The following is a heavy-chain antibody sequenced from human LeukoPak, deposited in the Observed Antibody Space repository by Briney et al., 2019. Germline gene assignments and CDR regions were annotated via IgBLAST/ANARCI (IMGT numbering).Heavy chain of an antibody. J-gene: IGHJ4*02. Sequence: PGGSLRLPCAASGFTFSSYEMNWVRQAPGKGLEWVSYISSSGSTIYYADSVKGRFTISRDNAKNSLYLQMNSLRAEDTAVYYCARAFSGSYYSPSSFDYWGQGTLVTVSS. CDR2: ISSSGSTI. V-gene: IGHV3-48*03. D-gene: IGHD3-10*01. CDR3: ARAFSGSYYSPSSFDY. CDR1: GFTFSSYE.